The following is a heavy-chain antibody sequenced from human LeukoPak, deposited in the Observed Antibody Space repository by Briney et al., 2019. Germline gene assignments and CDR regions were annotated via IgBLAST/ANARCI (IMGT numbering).Heavy chain of an antibody. CDR2: ISYDGSNK. CDR3: AKEGQRIAAALDY. CDR1: GFTFSFYG. V-gene: IGHV3-30*18. D-gene: IGHD6-13*01. J-gene: IGHJ4*02. Sequence: PGTSLRLSCAASGFTFSFYGIHWVRQAPGKGLEWVAVISYDGSNKYYADSVKGRFTISRDNSKNTLYLQMNSLRAEDTAVYYCAKEGQRIAAALDYWGQGTLVTVSS.